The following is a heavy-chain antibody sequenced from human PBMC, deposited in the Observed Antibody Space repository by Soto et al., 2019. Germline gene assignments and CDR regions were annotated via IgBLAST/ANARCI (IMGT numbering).Heavy chain of an antibody. D-gene: IGHD2-21*02. Sequence: PGGSLRLSCAVSGFTFSSYEMNWVRQAPGKGLEWVSYISSSGSAIYYADSVKGRVTISRDNAQNSLYLQMNSLRVEDPAVWVFPRDYIMSSWCLLFLPAYYW. CDR1: GFTFSSYE. V-gene: IGHV3-48*03. J-gene: IGHJ4*01. CDR3: PRDYIMSSWCLLFLPAYY. CDR2: ISSSGSAI.